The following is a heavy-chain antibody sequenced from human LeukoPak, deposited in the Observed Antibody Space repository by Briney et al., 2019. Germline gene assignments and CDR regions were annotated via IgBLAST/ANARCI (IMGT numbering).Heavy chain of an antibody. J-gene: IGHJ3*02. V-gene: IGHV3-21*01. Sequence: GGPLRLSCAASGFTFSSYSMNWVRQAPGKGLEWVSSISSSSSYIYYADSVKGRFTISRDNAKNSLYLQMNSLRAEDTAVYYCARDQPGYYYDSSGYRVGDAFDIWGQGTMVTVSS. CDR3: ARDQPGYYYDSSGYRVGDAFDI. CDR2: ISSSSSYI. D-gene: IGHD3-22*01. CDR1: GFTFSSYS.